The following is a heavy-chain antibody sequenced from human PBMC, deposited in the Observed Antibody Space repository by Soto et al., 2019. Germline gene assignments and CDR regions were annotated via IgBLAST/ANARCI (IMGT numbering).Heavy chain of an antibody. CDR3: VKEAGPYDAIDV. J-gene: IGHJ3*01. Sequence: GGSLILSWAASGFIFSHYGMLWVRQPPGKGLEWAADISKDGEFQSYIDSVKGRFFISRDNSLNTLHVQMNTLKPDDTAIYFWVKEAGPYDAIDVWGQGTLVTVSS. CDR2: ISKDGEFQ. CDR1: GFIFSHYG. V-gene: IGHV3-30*18.